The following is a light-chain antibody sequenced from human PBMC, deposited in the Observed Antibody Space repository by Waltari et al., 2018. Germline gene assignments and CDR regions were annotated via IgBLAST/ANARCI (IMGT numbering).Light chain of an antibody. J-gene: IGLJ3*02. CDR2: DNY. CDR1: SSNIGHYL. Sequence: QSALTQPPSVSAAPGQKVTISCSGSSSNIGHYLVSSYHQLPGATPKLLIYDNYKRPSGIPDRFSASKSGTSATLDITGLQIGDEADYYCATWDNSLTAVVFGGGTKLTVL. CDR3: ATWDNSLTAVV. V-gene: IGLV1-51*01.